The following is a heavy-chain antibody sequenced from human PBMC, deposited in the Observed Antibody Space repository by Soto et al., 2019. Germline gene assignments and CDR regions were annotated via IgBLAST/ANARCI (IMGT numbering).Heavy chain of an antibody. V-gene: IGHV3-33*01. CDR1: GFTFSSYA. CDR3: ARDGEESILARFYYYMDV. D-gene: IGHD6-6*01. CDR2: IWYDGSNK. Sequence: QVQLVESGGGVAQPGRSLRLSCSASGFTFSSYAMHWVRQAPGKGLEWVAVIWYDGSNKYYADSVKGRFTISRDNSKNTPYQQMNSLRAEDTALYYCARDGEESILARFYYYMDVWGKGTTVTVSS. J-gene: IGHJ6*03.